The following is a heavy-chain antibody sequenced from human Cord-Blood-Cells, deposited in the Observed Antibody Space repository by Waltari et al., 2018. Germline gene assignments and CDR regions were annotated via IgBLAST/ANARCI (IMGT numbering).Heavy chain of an antibody. J-gene: IGHJ6*02. CDR2: ISGSGGST. CDR3: AKGQSSSGIRYGMDV. Sequence: EVQLLEAGGGLVQAEGPHRLYCEASGLTFSGYALGLACLARGKGLEWVIAISGSGGSTYYADSVKGRFTISRDNSKNTLYLQMNSLRAEDTAVYYCAKGQSSSGIRYGMDVWGQGTTVTVSS. V-gene: IGHV3-23*01. D-gene: IGHD6-6*01. CDR1: GLTFSGYA.